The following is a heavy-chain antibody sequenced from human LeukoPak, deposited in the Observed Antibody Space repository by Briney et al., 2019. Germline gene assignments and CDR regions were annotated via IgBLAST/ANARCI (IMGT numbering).Heavy chain of an antibody. Sequence: GGSLRLSCAASGFTFSSYAMSWVRQAPGKGLEWVAVIWYDGSNKYYAGSVKGRFTISRDNAKNTLYLQMNSLRAEDSAVYYCARDNRAFDIWGQGTMVTVSS. J-gene: IGHJ3*02. CDR1: GFTFSSYA. V-gene: IGHV3-33*08. CDR3: ARDNRAFDI. CDR2: IWYDGSNK.